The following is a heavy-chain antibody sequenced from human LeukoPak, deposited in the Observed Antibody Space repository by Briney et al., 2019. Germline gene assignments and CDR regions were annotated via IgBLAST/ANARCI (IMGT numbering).Heavy chain of an antibody. CDR3: ARDPNTYYDSWSGSHFDY. Sequence: GRSLRLSCAASGFTFSSYAMHWVRQAPGKGLEWVAVISYDGSNKYYADSVKGRFTISRDNSKNTLYPQMNSLRAEDTAVYYCARDPNTYYDSWSGSHFDYWGQGTLVTVSS. CDR1: GFTFSSYA. CDR2: ISYDGSNK. J-gene: IGHJ4*02. D-gene: IGHD3-3*01. V-gene: IGHV3-30-3*01.